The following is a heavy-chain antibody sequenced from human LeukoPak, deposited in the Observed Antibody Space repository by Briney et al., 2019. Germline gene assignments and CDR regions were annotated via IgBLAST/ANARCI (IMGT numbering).Heavy chain of an antibody. Sequence: PGRSLRLSCAASGLTFSSYAMHWVRQAPGKGLEWVAVISYDGSNKYYADSVKGRFTISRDNPKNTLYLQMNSLRAEDTAVYYCARDGVAAAGADDYYYYYMDVWGKGTTVTVSS. D-gene: IGHD6-13*01. V-gene: IGHV3-30*01. CDR1: GLTFSSYA. CDR2: ISYDGSNK. CDR3: ARDGVAAAGADDYYYYYMDV. J-gene: IGHJ6*03.